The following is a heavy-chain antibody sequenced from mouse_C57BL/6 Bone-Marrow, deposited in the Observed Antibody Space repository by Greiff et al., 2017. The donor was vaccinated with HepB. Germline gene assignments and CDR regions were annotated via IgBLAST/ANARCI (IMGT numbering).Heavy chain of an antibody. CDR1: GFTFSDAW. V-gene: IGHV6-6*01. CDR3: TPLGYYGSSTFAY. Sequence: EVKVEESGGGLVQPGGSMKLSCAASGFTFSDAWMDWVRQSPEKGLEWVAEIRNKANNHATYYAESVKGRFTISRDDSKSSVYLQMNSLRAEDTGIYYCTPLGYYGSSTFAYWGQGTLVTVSA. J-gene: IGHJ3*01. CDR2: IRNKANNHAT. D-gene: IGHD1-1*01.